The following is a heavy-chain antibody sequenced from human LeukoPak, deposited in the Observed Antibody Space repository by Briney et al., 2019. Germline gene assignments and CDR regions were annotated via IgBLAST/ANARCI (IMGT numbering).Heavy chain of an antibody. CDR1: GHTGYY. J-gene: IGHJ4*02. CDR2: MSPDSDGT. Sequence: VASVKVSCKASGHTGYYLHWVRQAPGQGLAWMGWMSPDSDGTNYAQNFQGRVTMTRDTSIRTVYMELKNLRSDDTAVYFCANQEGIGAPGAWFDFWGQGTLVTVSS. V-gene: IGHV1-2*02. CDR3: ANQEGIGAPGAWFDF. D-gene: IGHD1-26*01.